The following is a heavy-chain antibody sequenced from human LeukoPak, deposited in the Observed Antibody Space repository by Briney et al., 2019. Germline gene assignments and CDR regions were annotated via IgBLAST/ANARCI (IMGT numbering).Heavy chain of an antibody. CDR3: ARALLRGYSYGSPFDY. Sequence: GASVKVSCKASGGTFSSYAISWVRQAPGQGLEWMGRIIPILGIANYAQKFQGRVTITADKSTSTAYMELSSLRSEDAAVYYCARALLRGYSYGSPFDYWGQGTLVTVSS. CDR1: GGTFSSYA. D-gene: IGHD5-18*01. V-gene: IGHV1-69*04. CDR2: IIPILGIA. J-gene: IGHJ4*02.